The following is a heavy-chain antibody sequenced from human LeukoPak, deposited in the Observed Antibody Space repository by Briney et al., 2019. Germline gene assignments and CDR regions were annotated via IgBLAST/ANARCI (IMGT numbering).Heavy chain of an antibody. CDR3: ATRKLGNDY. CDR2: IYYSGST. D-gene: IGHD7-27*01. V-gene: IGHV4-39*07. Sequence: PSETLSLTCTVSGGSISSSNYNWGWIRQPPGKGLECIGSIYYSGSTYYNPSLKSRVTISVDTSKNQFSLKLHSVTAADTAVYYCATRKLGNDYWGQGTLVTVSS. J-gene: IGHJ4*02. CDR1: GGSISSSNYN.